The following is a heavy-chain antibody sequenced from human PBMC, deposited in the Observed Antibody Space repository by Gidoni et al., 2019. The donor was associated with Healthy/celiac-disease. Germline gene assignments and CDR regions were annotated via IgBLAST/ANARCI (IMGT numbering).Heavy chain of an antibody. J-gene: IGHJ4*01. CDR1: GFSLSNARMG. D-gene: IGHD1-1*01. CDR3: ARIEFVWYNWNDWSAILDY. CDR2: IFSNDEK. Sequence: QVTLKEAGPVLVRPTETLTLTCTVSGFSLSNARMGVSWIRQPPGKALEWLAHIFSNDEKSYSTSLKSRLTISKDTSKSQVVLTMTNMDPVDTATYYCARIEFVWYNWNDWSAILDYWGHGTLVTVSS. V-gene: IGHV2-26*01.